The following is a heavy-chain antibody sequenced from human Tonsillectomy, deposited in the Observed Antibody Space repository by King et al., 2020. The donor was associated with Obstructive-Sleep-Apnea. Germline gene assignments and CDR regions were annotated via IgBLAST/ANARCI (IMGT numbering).Heavy chain of an antibody. CDR3: ARVSYGSGSLDY. Sequence: QLQESGPGLVKPSQTLSLTCTVSGGSISSGDYYWSWIRQPPGKGLEWIGYIYYSGSTYYNPSLKSRVTISVDTSKNHFSLKLGSVTAADTAVYYCARVSYGSGSLDYWGEGTLVTVSS. J-gene: IGHJ4*02. CDR1: GGSISSGDYY. D-gene: IGHD3-10*01. V-gene: IGHV4-30-4*01. CDR2: IYYSGST.